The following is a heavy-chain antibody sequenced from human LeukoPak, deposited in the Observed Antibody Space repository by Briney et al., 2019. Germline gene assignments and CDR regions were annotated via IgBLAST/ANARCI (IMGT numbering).Heavy chain of an antibody. CDR2: ISAYNGNT. Sequence: ASVKVSCKASGYTFTSYGISWVRQAPGQGLEWMGWISAYNGNTNYAQKFQGRVTITADESTSTAYMELSSLRSEDTAVYYCARDYGSGSIGWFDPWGQGTLVTVSS. J-gene: IGHJ5*02. V-gene: IGHV1-18*01. CDR1: GYTFTSYG. CDR3: ARDYGSGSIGWFDP. D-gene: IGHD3-10*01.